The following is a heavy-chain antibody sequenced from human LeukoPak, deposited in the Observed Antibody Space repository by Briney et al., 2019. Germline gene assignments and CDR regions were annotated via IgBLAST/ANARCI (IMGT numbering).Heavy chain of an antibody. V-gene: IGHV4-39*01. J-gene: IGHJ4*02. Sequence: SKTLSLTCTVSGASISSGTYYWGWIRQPPGKGLEWIGTIYYSGSTYYNPSLKSRVTISVDMSRNQFSLKLSSVSAADTAVYYCARHGVAVDYWGQGTLVTVSS. CDR1: GASISSGTYY. CDR2: IYYSGST. CDR3: ARHGVAVDY. D-gene: IGHD3-16*01.